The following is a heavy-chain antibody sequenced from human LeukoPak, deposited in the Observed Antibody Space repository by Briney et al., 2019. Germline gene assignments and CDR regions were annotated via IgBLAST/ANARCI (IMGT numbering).Heavy chain of an antibody. D-gene: IGHD3-22*01. J-gene: IGHJ4*02. CDR1: GYTFTGYY. Sequence: GASVKVSCKASGYTFTGYYMHWVRQAPGQGLEWMGWINPNSGGTNYAQKSQGRVTMTRDTSISTAYMELSRLRSDDTAVYYCARVRYYYDSSDYFDYWGQGTLVTVSS. CDR2: INPNSGGT. CDR3: ARVRYYYDSSDYFDY. V-gene: IGHV1-2*02.